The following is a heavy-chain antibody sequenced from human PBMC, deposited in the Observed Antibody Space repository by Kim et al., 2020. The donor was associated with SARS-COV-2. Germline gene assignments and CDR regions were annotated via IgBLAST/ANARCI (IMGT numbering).Heavy chain of an antibody. CDR3: VKGFQYSSSMGDY. V-gene: IGHV3-64D*09. Sequence: YYADSVKGRFHISRDNSKNTLYLQMSSLRGEDTAVYHCVKGFQYSSSMGDYWGQGTLVTVSS. J-gene: IGHJ4*02. D-gene: IGHD6-6*01.